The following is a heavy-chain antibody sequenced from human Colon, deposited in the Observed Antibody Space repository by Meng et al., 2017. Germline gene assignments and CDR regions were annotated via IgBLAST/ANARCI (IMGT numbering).Heavy chain of an antibody. V-gene: IGHV3-74*01. J-gene: IGHJ4*02. Sequence: GGSLRLSCAASGFTFSSYWMHWVRQAPGKGLVWVSRITNDGSSTDYADSVKGRFTISRDNAKNTLYLQMNSLRAEEKAVYYCARDCGGGSCQDQVDDWGQGTLVTVSS. D-gene: IGHD2-15*01. CDR2: ITNDGSST. CDR3: ARDCGGGSCQDQVDD. CDR1: GFTFSSYW.